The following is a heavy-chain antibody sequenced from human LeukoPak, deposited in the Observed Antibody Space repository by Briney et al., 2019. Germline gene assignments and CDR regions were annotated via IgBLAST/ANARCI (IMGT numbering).Heavy chain of an antibody. CDR2: ISWNSGGL. J-gene: IGHJ3*02. V-gene: IGHV3-9*03. Sequence: GGSLRLSCAASGFTFDDYAMHWVRQGPGKGLEWVSGISWNSGGLGYADSVKGRFTISRDNAKNSLYLQMNDLRPEDMALYYCAKGYSGGWTWDAFDIWGQGTMVTVSS. CDR3: AKGYSGGWTWDAFDI. D-gene: IGHD5-12*01. CDR1: GFTFDDYA.